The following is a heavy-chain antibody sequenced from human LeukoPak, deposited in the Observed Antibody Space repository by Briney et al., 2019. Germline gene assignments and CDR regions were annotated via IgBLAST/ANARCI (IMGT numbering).Heavy chain of an antibody. CDR3: ASASSHRIAAGGDY. CDR2: ISNDGSTR. J-gene: IGHJ4*01. V-gene: IGHV3-74*01. Sequence: SGGSLRLSCAASGFTFRNYWMHWVRQGQGKGLVWVSRISNDGSTRHYADSVKGRFTISRDNSKNMMYLQMNSLRAEDTAVYYCASASSHRIAAGGDYWGHGTLVTVSS. CDR1: GFTFRNYW. D-gene: IGHD6-13*01.